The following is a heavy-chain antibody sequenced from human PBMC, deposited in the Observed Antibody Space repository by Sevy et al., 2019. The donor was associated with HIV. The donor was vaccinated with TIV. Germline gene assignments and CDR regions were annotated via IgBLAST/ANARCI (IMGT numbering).Heavy chain of an antibody. V-gene: IGHV3-21*01. Sequence: GGSLRLSCAASGFAFSSYNMNWVRQAPGKGLEWVSSISSSTAYIYYADSVKGRFTLSRDNAKNSLFLQMNSLRVEDTAVYYCARDTGAMIPGQPSAFDYWGQGALVTVSS. D-gene: IGHD3-10*01. CDR3: ARDTGAMIPGQPSAFDY. J-gene: IGHJ4*02. CDR1: GFAFSSYN. CDR2: ISSSTAYI.